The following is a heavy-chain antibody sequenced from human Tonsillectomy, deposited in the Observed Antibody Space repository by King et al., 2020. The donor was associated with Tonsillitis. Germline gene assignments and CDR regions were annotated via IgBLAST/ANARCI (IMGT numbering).Heavy chain of an antibody. CDR1: GFTLGNYG. J-gene: IGHJ2*01. V-gene: IGHV3-30*18. Sequence: VQLVESGGGVVQPGTSLRLSCAASGFTLGNYGMHWVRQAPGKGLEWVALIAYDASYENYADSVKGRFTISRDNSKNTLYLEMHSLSVDDAAVYYCAKECIAFSDWYFDLCGRGTLVTVSS. CDR2: IAYDASYE. D-gene: IGHD2-8*01. CDR3: AKECIAFSDWYFDL.